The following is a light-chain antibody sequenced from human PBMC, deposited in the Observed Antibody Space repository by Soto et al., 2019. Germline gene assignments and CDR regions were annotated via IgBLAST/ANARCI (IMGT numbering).Light chain of an antibody. CDR3: CSYAGTYTYV. Sequence: QSVLTQPRSVSGSPGQSVTISCTGTTSDVGDYNFVSWYQQHLGNAPKLMIYDVTKRPSGIPNRFSGSKSGNTASLTISGLQAEDEADYYCCSYAGTYTYVFGTGTKVTVL. CDR2: DVT. V-gene: IGLV2-11*01. J-gene: IGLJ1*01. CDR1: TSDVGDYNF.